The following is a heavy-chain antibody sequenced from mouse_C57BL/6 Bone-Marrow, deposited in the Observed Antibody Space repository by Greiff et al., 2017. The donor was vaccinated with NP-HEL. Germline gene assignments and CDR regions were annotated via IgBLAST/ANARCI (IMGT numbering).Heavy chain of an antibody. Sequence: VQLVESGAELVKPGASVKMSCKASGYTFTTYPIEWVKQNHGKSLEWIGNFHPYNDDTEYNEKFKNKATLTVEKSSSTVYLELSRLTSDDSSVYYGARGGNYWYYFEYWGQGTALTVTA. V-gene: IGHV1-47*01. CDR1: GYTFTTYP. CDR3: ARGGNYWYYFEY. J-gene: IGHJ2*01. CDR2: FHPYNDDT. D-gene: IGHD2-1*01.